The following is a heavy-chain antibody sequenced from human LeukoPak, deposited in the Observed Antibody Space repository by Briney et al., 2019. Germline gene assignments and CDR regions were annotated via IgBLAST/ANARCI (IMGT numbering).Heavy chain of an antibody. CDR3: ARELAGYGKLDY. CDR2: IYTSGST. J-gene: IGHJ4*01. D-gene: IGHD5-12*01. CDR1: GGSIRSGSYF. V-gene: IGHV4-61*02. Sequence: SQTLSLTCTVSGGSIRSGSYFWSWIRQPAGKGLEWIGRIYTSGSTNYNPSLKSRVTISPDTSKNQFSLKLSSVTAADTAVYYCARELAGYGKLDYWGQGILVTVSS.